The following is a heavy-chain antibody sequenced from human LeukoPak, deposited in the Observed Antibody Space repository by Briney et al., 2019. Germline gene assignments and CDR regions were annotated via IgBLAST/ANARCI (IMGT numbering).Heavy chain of an antibody. Sequence: PSETLSLTCTVSGGSISSYYWSWIRQPPGKGLEWIGSIYHSGSTYYNPSLKSRVNISVDTSKNQFSLKLSSVTAADTAVYYCARAGLRYFDWLNFDYWGQGTLVTVSS. CDR1: GGSISSYY. CDR2: IYHSGST. V-gene: IGHV4-59*12. J-gene: IGHJ4*02. CDR3: ARAGLRYFDWLNFDY. D-gene: IGHD3-9*01.